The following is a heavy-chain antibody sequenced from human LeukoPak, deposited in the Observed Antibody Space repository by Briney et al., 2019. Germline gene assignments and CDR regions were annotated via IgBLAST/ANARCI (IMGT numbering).Heavy chain of an antibody. CDR2: INPSGGST. CDR3: ARADGIAVAGTIRADYYFDY. Sequence: GASVKVSCKASGYTFTSYYMHWVRQAPGQGLEWMGIINPSGGSTSYAQKFQGRVTMTRDTSTSTVYMELSSLRSEDTAVYYCARADGIAVAGTIRADYYFDYWXQGXLVTVSS. J-gene: IGHJ4*02. CDR1: GYTFTSYY. V-gene: IGHV1-46*01. D-gene: IGHD6-19*01.